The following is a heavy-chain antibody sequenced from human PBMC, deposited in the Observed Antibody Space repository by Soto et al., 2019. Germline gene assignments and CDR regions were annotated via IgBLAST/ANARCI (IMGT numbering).Heavy chain of an antibody. CDR2: IKSKTDGGTT. CDR3: TTSMWNYPPNYFDY. D-gene: IGHD1-7*01. J-gene: IGHJ4*02. Sequence: GGSLRLSCAASGFTFSNAWMSWVRQAPGKGLEWVGRIKSKTDGGTTDYAAPVKGRFTISRENSKNTLYLQMNSLKTEDTALYYCTTSMWNYPPNYFDYWGQGALVTVSS. CDR1: GFTFSNAW. V-gene: IGHV3-15*01.